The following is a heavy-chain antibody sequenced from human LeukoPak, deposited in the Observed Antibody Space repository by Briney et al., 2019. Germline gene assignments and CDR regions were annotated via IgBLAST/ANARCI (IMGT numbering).Heavy chain of an antibody. CDR3: ARGTGEIKIAAAGTTIPVRRVDYYGMDV. D-gene: IGHD6-13*01. CDR1: GGSISSYY. CDR2: IYYSGST. J-gene: IGHJ6*02. V-gene: IGHV4-59*12. Sequence: NTSETLSLTCTVSGGSISSYYWSWIRQPPGKGLEWIGYIYYSGSTNYNPSLKSRVTISVDTSKNQFSLKLSSVTAADTAVYYCARGTGEIKIAAAGTTIPVRRVDYYGMDVWGQGTTVTVSS.